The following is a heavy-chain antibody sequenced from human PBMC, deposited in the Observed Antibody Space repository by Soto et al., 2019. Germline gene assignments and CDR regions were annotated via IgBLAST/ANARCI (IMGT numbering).Heavy chain of an antibody. CDR2: IIPIFGTA. CDR1: GGTFSSYA. CDR3: ARGGDCSSTSCYTSPFDY. Sequence: QVQLVQSGAEVKKPGSSVKVSCKASGGTFSSYAISWVRQAPGQGLEWMGGIIPIFGTANYAQKFQGRVTITADESTSTAYMELSSVRSEDTAVYYCARGGDCSSTSCYTSPFDYWGQGTLVTVSS. D-gene: IGHD2-2*02. V-gene: IGHV1-69*01. J-gene: IGHJ4*02.